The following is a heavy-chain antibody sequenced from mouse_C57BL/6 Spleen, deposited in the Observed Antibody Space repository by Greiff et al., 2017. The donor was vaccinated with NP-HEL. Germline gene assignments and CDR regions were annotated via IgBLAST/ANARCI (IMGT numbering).Heavy chain of an antibody. CDR1: GYTFTDYN. CDR2: INPNNGGT. CDR3: ARRLRSWNYYAMDY. D-gene: IGHD1-1*01. J-gene: IGHJ4*01. V-gene: IGHV1-18*01. Sequence: DVQLQESGPELVKPGASVKIPCKASGYTFTDYNMDWVKQSHGKSLEWIGDINPNNGGTIYNQKFKGKATLTVDKSSSTAYMELRSLTSEDTAVYYCARRLRSWNYYAMDYWGQGTSVTVSS.